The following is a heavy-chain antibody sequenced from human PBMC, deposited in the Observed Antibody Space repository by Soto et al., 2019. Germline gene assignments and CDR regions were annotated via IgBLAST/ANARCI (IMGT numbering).Heavy chain of an antibody. CDR2: IGSGGDGI. CDR3: ATYGQHLMDS. J-gene: IGHJ4*02. Sequence: GGYLRLCCAASGCTFSSFAMKWGRQAPGKGLEWVSVIGSGGDGIHYADSVKGRFTISRDNSKNTVNLQMNSLRADDPAVYYCATYGQHLMDSWGQGTLLTVS. V-gene: IGHV3-23*01. D-gene: IGHD4-17*01. CDR1: GCTFSSFA.